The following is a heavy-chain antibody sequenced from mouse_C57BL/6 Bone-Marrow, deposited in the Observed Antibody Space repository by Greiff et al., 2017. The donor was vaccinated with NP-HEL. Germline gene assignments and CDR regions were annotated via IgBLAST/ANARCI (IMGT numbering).Heavy chain of an antibody. D-gene: IGHD2-3*01. J-gene: IGHJ2*01. Sequence: VQLVESGAELVRPGTSVKVSCKASGYAFTNYLIEWVKQRPGQGLEWIGVINPGSGGTNYNEKFKGKATLTADKSSSTAYMQLSSLTSEDSAVYFCARDGYYFDYWGQGTTLTVSS. CDR1: GYAFTNYL. CDR2: INPGSGGT. CDR3: ARDGYYFDY. V-gene: IGHV1-54*01.